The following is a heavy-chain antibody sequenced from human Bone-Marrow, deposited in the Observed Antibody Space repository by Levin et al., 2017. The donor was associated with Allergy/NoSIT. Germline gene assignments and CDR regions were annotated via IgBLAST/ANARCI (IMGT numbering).Heavy chain of an antibody. Sequence: PGGSLRLSCAASGFSFSYAWMTWVRQAPGKGLEWIGRIKSENNGGTTDYAAPVKGRFTISRDDSRNTVYLQMNSLIIEDSGVYYCTTEGISETRWDYNGMDVWGQGTTVTVSS. V-gene: IGHV3-15*01. CDR1: GFSFSYAW. D-gene: IGHD1-20*01. CDR2: IKSENNGGTT. CDR3: TTEGISETRWDYNGMDV. J-gene: IGHJ6*02.